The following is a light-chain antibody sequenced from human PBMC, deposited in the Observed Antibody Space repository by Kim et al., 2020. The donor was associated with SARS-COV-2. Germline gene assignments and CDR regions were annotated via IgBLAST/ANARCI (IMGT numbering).Light chain of an antibody. CDR1: SLRSYY. CDR3: NSRDSSGNHWV. CDR2: AKN. V-gene: IGLV3-19*01. J-gene: IGLJ3*02. Sequence: ALEQTVRITCQGDSLRSYYASWYQQKPGQAPVVVIYAKNNRPSGIPDRFSGSRSGNTASLTITGAQAEDEADYYCNSRDSSGNHWVFGGGTQLTVL.